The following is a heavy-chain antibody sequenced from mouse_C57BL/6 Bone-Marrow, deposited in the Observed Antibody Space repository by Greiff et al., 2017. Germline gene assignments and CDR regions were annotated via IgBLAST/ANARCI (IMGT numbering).Heavy chain of an antibody. V-gene: IGHV1-61*01. CDR3: ARSEDGYYPYYFDY. J-gene: IGHJ2*01. CDR1: GYTFTSYW. CDR2: IYPSDSET. Sequence: VQLQQPGAELVRPGSSVKLSCKASGYTFTSYWMDWVKQRPGQGLEWIGNIYPSDSETHYNQKFKDKATLTVDKSSSTAYMQLSSLTSEDSAVYYCARSEDGYYPYYFDYWGQGTTLTVSS. D-gene: IGHD2-3*01.